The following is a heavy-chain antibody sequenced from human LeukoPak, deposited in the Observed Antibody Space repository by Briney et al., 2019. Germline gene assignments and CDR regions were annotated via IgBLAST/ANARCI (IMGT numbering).Heavy chain of an antibody. Sequence: ASVKVSCKVSGYTLTELSMHWVRQAPGKGLEWMGGFDPEDGETIYAQKFQGRVTMTEDTSTDTAYMELSSLRSEDTAVYYCATAKYCSSTSCREGKFDYWGRGTLVTVSS. V-gene: IGHV1-24*01. J-gene: IGHJ4*02. D-gene: IGHD2-2*01. CDR1: GYTLTELS. CDR3: ATAKYCSSTSCREGKFDY. CDR2: FDPEDGET.